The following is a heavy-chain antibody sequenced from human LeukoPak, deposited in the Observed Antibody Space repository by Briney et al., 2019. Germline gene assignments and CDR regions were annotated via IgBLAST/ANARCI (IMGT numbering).Heavy chain of an antibody. D-gene: IGHD6-19*01. J-gene: IGHJ4*02. CDR1: GFTFSSYT. V-gene: IGHV3-23*01. CDR3: AKEASWYSSGWYDYFDY. Sequence: PGGSLRLSCAASGFTFSSYTMSWVRQAPGKGLEWVSAISGSGGSTYYADSVKGRFTISRDNSKNTLYLQMNSLRAEDTAVYYCAKEASWYSSGWYDYFDYWGQGTLVTVSS. CDR2: ISGSGGST.